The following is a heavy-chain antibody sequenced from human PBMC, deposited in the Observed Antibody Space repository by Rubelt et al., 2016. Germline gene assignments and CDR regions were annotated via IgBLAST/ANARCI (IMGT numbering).Heavy chain of an antibody. J-gene: IGHJ4*02. D-gene: IGHD3-3*01. Sequence: QVQLQESGPGLVKPSETLSLTCTVSGGSISSYYWSWIRQPPGKGLEWIGYIYYSGSTNYNPSLKSRVTISSDTSKNRCSLELSSVTAADTSGYYGAGGMTIFGVASGYFDYWGQGTLVTVSS. V-gene: IGHV4-59*01. CDR1: GGSISSYY. CDR3: AGGMTIFGVASGYFDY. CDR2: IYYSGST.